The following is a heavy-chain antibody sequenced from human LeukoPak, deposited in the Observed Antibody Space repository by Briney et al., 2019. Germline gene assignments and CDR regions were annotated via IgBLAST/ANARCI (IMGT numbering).Heavy chain of an antibody. Sequence: PSETLSLTCAVYGGSFSGYYWSWIRQPPGKGLEWIGEINHSGSTNYNPSLKSRVTISVDTPKNQFSLKLSSVTAADTAVYYCARGRVDEYSGYDSGKGLDYWGQGTLVTVSS. CDR1: GGSFSGYY. CDR2: INHSGST. D-gene: IGHD5-12*01. J-gene: IGHJ4*02. CDR3: ARGRVDEYSGYDSGKGLDY. V-gene: IGHV4-34*01.